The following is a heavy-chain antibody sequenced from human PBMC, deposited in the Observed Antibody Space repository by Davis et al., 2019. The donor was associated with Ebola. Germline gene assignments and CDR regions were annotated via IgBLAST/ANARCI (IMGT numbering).Heavy chain of an antibody. J-gene: IGHJ5*02. CDR2: IDPYSGDT. D-gene: IGHD3-16*02. Sequence: AASVKVSCKASGGTFSSYAISWVRQAPGQGLEWMGRIDPYSGDTDYAQNFQGRVTMTRDTSISTAYMELSRLKSADTAVYYCARDHWGSYPMGWFDPWGQGTLVIVSS. CDR1: GGTFSSYA. CDR3: ARDHWGSYPMGWFDP. V-gene: IGHV1-2*06.